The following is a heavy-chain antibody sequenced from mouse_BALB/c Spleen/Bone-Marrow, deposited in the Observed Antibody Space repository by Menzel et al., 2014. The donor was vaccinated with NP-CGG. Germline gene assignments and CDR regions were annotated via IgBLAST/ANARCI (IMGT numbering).Heavy chain of an antibody. CDR1: GFTFSSYG. V-gene: IGHV5-9-3*01. CDR2: ISNGGNYT. J-gene: IGHJ4*01. CDR3: TRQRGDYAMDY. D-gene: IGHD1-1*02. Sequence: LVXXGXSLKLSCTASGFTFSSYGLPWVRQTPEKRLERVATISNGGNYTYYPDSVKGRFTISRDNAKNTLYLQMSSLRSEDTAMYYCTRQRGDYAMDYWGQGPSVAVSS.